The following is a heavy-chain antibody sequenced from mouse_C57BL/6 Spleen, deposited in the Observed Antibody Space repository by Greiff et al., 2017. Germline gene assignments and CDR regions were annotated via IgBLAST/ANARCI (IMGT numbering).Heavy chain of an antibody. V-gene: IGHV1-82*01. CDR3: ARSDYYYCSSYFDY. D-gene: IGHD1-1*01. CDR2: IYPGDGDT. J-gene: IGHJ2*01. Sequence: VKLMESGPELVKPGASVKISCKASGYAFSSSWMNWVKQRPGKGLEWIGRIYPGDGDTNYNGKFKGKATLTADKSSSTAYMQLSSLTSEDSAVYFCARSDYYYCSSYFDYWGQGTTLTVAS. CDR1: GYAFSSSW.